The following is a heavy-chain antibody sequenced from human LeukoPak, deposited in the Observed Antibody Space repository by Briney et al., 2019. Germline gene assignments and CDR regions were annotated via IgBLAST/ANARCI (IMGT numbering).Heavy chain of an antibody. Sequence: SETLSLTCTVSGYSISSGYYWVWIRQPPGKGLEWIGSIYHSGSTYHNPSLKSRVSISVDTSKNQFSLKLSSVTAADTAVYYCARSEIAVAALYYFDYWGQGTLVTVSS. J-gene: IGHJ4*02. CDR3: ARSEIAVAALYYFDY. CDR2: IYHSGST. CDR1: GYSISSGYY. V-gene: IGHV4-38-2*02. D-gene: IGHD6-19*01.